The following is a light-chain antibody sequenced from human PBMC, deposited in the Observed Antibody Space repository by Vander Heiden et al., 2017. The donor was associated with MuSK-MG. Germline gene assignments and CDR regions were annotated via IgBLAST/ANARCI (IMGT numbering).Light chain of an antibody. V-gene: IGKV1-NL1*01. CDR2: AAS. Sequence: DIQMTQSPFSLSASVGDRVTITCRASQGISNSLAWYQQKPGKAPKLLLYAASRLESGVPSRFSGSGYGKDYTLTISSLQPEDFATYYCQQYDSTPQLTFGGGTKVEIK. CDR1: QGISNS. J-gene: IGKJ4*01. CDR3: QQYDSTPQLT.